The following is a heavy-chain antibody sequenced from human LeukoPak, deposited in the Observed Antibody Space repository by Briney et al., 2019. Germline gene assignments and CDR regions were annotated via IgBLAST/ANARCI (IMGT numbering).Heavy chain of an antibody. CDR1: GFTFSSYA. J-gene: IGHJ4*02. CDR2: ISYDGSNK. V-gene: IGHV3-30-3*01. Sequence: GGSLRLSCAASGFTFSSYAMSWVRQAPGKGLEWVAVISYDGSNKYYADSVKGRFTISRDNYKNTLYLQMNSLRAEDTAVYYCARVFRAEFDYWGQGTLVTVSS. CDR3: ARVFRAEFDY.